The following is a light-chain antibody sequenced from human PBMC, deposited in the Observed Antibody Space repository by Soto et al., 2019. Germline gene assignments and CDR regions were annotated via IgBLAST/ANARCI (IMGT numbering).Light chain of an antibody. Sequence: EIVMTQSPATLSVSPGERATLSCRASQSVSSNLAWYQQKPGQAPRLLIYGASTRATGIPARFSGSGSGTEITLTISSLQSEDFAVYYCQQYNNWLVTFGQGTKVEIK. CDR2: GAS. V-gene: IGKV3-15*01. CDR3: QQYNNWLVT. CDR1: QSVSSN. J-gene: IGKJ1*01.